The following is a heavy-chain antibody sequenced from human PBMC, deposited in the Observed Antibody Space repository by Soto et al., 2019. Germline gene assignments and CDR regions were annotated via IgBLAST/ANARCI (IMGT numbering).Heavy chain of an antibody. Sequence: SETLSLTCTVSGGSISSSSYYWGWIRQPPGKGLEWIGSIYYSGSTYYNPSLKSRVTISVDTSKNQFSLKLSSVTAADTAVYYCARLGITFGGVIALYGMDVWGQGTTVTVSS. D-gene: IGHD3-16*02. V-gene: IGHV4-39*01. CDR2: IYYSGST. CDR3: ARLGITFGGVIALYGMDV. J-gene: IGHJ6*02. CDR1: GGSISSSSYY.